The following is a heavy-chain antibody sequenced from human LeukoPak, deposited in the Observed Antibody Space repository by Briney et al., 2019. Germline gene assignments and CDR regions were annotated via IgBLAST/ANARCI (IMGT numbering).Heavy chain of an antibody. CDR1: GFTFSSYA. Sequence: GGSPRLSCAASGFTFSSYAMHWVRQAPGKGLEWVAVISYDGSNKYYADSVKGRFTISRDNSKNTLYLQMNSLRAEDTAVYYCARGTAILDYFDYWGQGTLVTVSS. CDR2: ISYDGSNK. J-gene: IGHJ4*02. CDR3: ARGTAILDYFDY. V-gene: IGHV3-30-3*01. D-gene: IGHD2-21*02.